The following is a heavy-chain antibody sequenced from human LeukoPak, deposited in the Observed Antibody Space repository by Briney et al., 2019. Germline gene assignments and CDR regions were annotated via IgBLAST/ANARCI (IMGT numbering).Heavy chain of an antibody. CDR2: IKTDGSEK. Sequence: GGSLRLSCAASGFSFSGTWMTWVRQAPGKGLECVANIKTDGSEKYYVDSVKGRFTISRDNAKNSLYLQMNSLRVEDTAIYYCTRDLNHDSSGWAQETLVTVSS. V-gene: IGHV3-7*01. J-gene: IGHJ4*02. CDR3: TRDLNHDSSG. CDR1: GFSFSGTW. D-gene: IGHD3-22*01.